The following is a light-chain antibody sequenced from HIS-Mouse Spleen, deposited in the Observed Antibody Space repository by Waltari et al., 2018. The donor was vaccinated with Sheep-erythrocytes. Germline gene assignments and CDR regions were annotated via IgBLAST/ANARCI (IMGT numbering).Light chain of an antibody. CDR1: ALPKQY. CDR3: YSTDSSGNHWV. V-gene: IGLV3-10*01. J-gene: IGLJ3*02. CDR2: EDS. Sequence: SYELTQPPSVSVSPGQTARITCSGDALPKQYAYWYQQKSGQAPVMVSYEDSKRPSGTPERFSGSTSGTMATLTISGAQVEDEADYYCYSTDSSGNHWVFGGGTKLTVL.